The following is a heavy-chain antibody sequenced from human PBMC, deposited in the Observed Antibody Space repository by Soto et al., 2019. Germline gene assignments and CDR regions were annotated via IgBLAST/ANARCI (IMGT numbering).Heavy chain of an antibody. V-gene: IGHV4-61*01. J-gene: IGHJ5*02. CDR1: GGSVSSGSYH. CDR3: ARNSGSYYRWFDP. D-gene: IGHD1-26*01. CDR2: VYYSGVYYSGST. Sequence: SETLSLTCTVSGGSVSSGSYHWSWIRQPPGKGLEWIGHVYYSGVYYSGSTNYNPSLKSRVTISVDTSKNQFSLKLNSVTAADTAVYYCARNSGSYYRWFDPWGQGTLVTVSS.